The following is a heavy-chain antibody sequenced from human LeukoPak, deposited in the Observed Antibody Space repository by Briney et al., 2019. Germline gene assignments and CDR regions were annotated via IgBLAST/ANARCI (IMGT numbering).Heavy chain of an antibody. D-gene: IGHD6-13*01. Sequence: ASVKVSCKASGYTFTGSYMHWVRQAPGQGLECMGRINPNRGDTNYAQKFQGRVTMPRDTSISTAYMELSRLRSDDTAVYYCASLAPTASGYSSSWYLRGDGYWGQGTLVTVSS. V-gene: IGHV1-2*02. CDR2: INPNRGDT. CDR3: ASLAPTASGYSSSWYLRGDGY. CDR1: GYTFTGSY. J-gene: IGHJ4*02.